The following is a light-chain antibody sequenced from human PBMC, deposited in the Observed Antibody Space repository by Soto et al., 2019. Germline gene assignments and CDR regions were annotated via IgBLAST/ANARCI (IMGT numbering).Light chain of an antibody. J-gene: IGKJ5*01. CDR1: QNINNY. V-gene: IGKV1-33*01. CDR3: QQYENLPT. CDR2: DAS. Sequence: DIQMTQSPSSLSASVGDRVTITCQASQNINNYLNWYQQKPGRAPKLLIYDASNLEAGVPSRFRGSGSGTDSTFTISRLQPEDIATDYCQQYENLPTFGQGTRREIK.